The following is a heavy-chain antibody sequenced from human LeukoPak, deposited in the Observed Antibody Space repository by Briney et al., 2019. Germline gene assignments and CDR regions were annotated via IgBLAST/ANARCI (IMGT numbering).Heavy chain of an antibody. Sequence: ASVKVSCKASGYTFTTYGISWVRQAPGQGLEWMGWISAYNGNTIYAQKLQGRVTKTTDTSTSTVYMELRSLRSDDTAVYYCAFKLELPPSEVWFDPWGQGTLVTVSS. CDR1: GYTFTTYG. CDR3: AFKLELPPSEVWFDP. D-gene: IGHD1-7*01. V-gene: IGHV1-18*01. J-gene: IGHJ5*02. CDR2: ISAYNGNT.